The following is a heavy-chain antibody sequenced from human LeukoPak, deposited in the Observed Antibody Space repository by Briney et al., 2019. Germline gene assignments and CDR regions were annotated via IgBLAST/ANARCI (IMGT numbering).Heavy chain of an antibody. J-gene: IGHJ6*03. CDR3: AREPGTYRYGSYYYYYYMDV. D-gene: IGHD5-18*01. V-gene: IGHV3-21*01. Sequence: PGGSLRLSCAASEFSVGSNYMTWVRQAPGKGLEWVSAISGSGGSTYYADSVKGRFTISRDNAKNSLYLQMNSLRAEDTAVYYCAREPGTYRYGSYYYYYYMDVWGKGTTVTVSS. CDR2: ISGSGGST. CDR1: EFSVGSNY.